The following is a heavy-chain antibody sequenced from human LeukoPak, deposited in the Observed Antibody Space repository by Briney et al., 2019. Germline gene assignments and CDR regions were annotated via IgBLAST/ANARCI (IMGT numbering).Heavy chain of an antibody. V-gene: IGHV4-4*02. CDR1: GGSISSSNW. J-gene: IGHJ6*02. CDR2: IYHSGST. Sequence: SGTLSLTCAVSGGSISSSNWWSWVRQPPGKGLEWIGEIYHSGSTNYNPSLKSRVTISVDTSKNQFSLKLSSVTAADTAVYYCARPSVRYYYYGMDVWGQGTTVTVSS. CDR3: ARPSVRYYYYGMDV.